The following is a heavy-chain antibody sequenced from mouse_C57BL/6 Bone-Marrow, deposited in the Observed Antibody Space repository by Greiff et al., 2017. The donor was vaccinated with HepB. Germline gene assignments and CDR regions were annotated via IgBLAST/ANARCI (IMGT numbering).Heavy chain of an antibody. CDR2: ISYDGSN. Sequence: EVKLQESGPGLVKPSQSLSLTCSVTGYSITSGYYWNWIRQFPGNKLEWMGYISYDGSNNYNPSLKNRISITRDTSKNQFFLKLNSVTTEDTATYYCARDGSKGYWGQGTTLTVSS. CDR3: ARDGSKGY. V-gene: IGHV3-6*01. CDR1: GYSITSGYY. D-gene: IGHD1-1*01. J-gene: IGHJ2*01.